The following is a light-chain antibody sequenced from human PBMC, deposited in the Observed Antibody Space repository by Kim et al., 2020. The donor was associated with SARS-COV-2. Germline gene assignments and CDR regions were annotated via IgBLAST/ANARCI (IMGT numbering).Light chain of an antibody. V-gene: IGKV1-5*03. Sequence: DIQMTQSPSTLSASVGDRVTITCRASQSVSSWLAWYQQKPGKAPKLLIYKASTLEGGVPSRFSGRGSGPVFTLTINSLQPDDLATYVGPQYDSHPYTFGQGPKLEI. J-gene: IGKJ2*01. CDR2: KAS. CDR3: PQYDSHPYT. CDR1: QSVSSW.